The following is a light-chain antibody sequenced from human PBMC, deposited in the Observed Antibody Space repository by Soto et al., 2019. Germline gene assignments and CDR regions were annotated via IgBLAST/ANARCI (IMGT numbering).Light chain of an antibody. CDR3: QQYGRSPPVK. J-gene: IGKJ1*01. Sequence: EIVLTQSPGTLSLSPGERVTLSCRASQTVSSSYLAWYQQKPGQAPRLLIYGASTRAAGIPDRFSGSGSGTDFTLTISRLEPEDFAVYYCQQYGRSPPVKFGQGTKVEIK. CDR2: GAS. CDR1: QTVSSSY. V-gene: IGKV3-20*01.